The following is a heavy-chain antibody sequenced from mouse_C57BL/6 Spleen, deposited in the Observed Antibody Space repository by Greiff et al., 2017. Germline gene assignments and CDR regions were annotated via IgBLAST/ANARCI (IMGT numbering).Heavy chain of an antibody. D-gene: IGHD1-1*01. V-gene: IGHV3-6*01. CDR1: GYSITSGYY. CDR2: ISYDGSN. CDR3: ARDGLRSSWFAY. Sequence: ESGPGLVKPSQSLSLTCSVTGYSITSGYYWNWIRQFPGNKLEWMGYISYDGSNNYNPSLKNRISITRDTSKNQFFLKLNSVTTEDTATYYCARDGLRSSWFAYWGQGTLVTVSA. J-gene: IGHJ3*01.